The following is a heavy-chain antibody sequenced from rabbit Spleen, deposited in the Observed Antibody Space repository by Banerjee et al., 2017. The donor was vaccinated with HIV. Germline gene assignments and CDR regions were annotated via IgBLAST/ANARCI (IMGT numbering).Heavy chain of an antibody. Sequence: QEQLVESRGGLVKPGGSLKLSCTASGFSFSDRDVMCWVRQAPGKGLQWIACINASTGKPVYATWASGRFTISRTSSTTVTLQMTSLTAADTATYFCARDLASVVGWNFGLWGPGTLVTVS. D-gene: IGHD3-1*01. CDR3: ARDLASVVGWNFGL. CDR1: GFSFSDRDV. V-gene: IGHV1S45*01. CDR2: INASTGKP. J-gene: IGHJ4*01.